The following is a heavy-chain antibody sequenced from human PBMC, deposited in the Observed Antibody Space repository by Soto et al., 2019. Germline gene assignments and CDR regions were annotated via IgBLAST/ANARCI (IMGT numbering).Heavy chain of an antibody. Sequence: GGSLRLSCAASGFTFSSYAMSWVRQAPGKGLEWVSAISGSGGSTYYADSVKGRFTISRANSKNTLYLQMNSLRAEDTAVYYCAKQYSSSWYCDYWGQGPLVTGSS. CDR2: ISGSGGST. CDR1: GFTFSSYA. D-gene: IGHD6-13*01. CDR3: AKQYSSSWYCDY. V-gene: IGHV3-23*01. J-gene: IGHJ4*02.